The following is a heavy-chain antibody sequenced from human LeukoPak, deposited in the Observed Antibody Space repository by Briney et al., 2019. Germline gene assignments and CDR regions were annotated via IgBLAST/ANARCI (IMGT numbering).Heavy chain of an antibody. Sequence: GGSLRLSCAASGFTFSRFWMSWIRQAPGKGLEWVANIKQDGSEKYSVDSVEGRFTISRDNAKSSLYLQMNSLRVEDKALYYCARIAILTSGPLDAFDLWGQGTMVTVSS. D-gene: IGHD2-15*01. CDR1: GFTFSRFW. CDR2: IKQDGSEK. V-gene: IGHV3-7*01. J-gene: IGHJ3*01. CDR3: ARIAILTSGPLDAFDL.